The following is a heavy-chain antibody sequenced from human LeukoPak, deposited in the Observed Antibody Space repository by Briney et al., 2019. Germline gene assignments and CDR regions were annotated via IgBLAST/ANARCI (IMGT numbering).Heavy chain of an antibody. CDR3: ARDYKRYFDWPYFDY. V-gene: IGHV1-2*02. Sequence: ASVKVSCKASGYTFTGYYMHWLRQAPGQGLEWMGWINPNSGGTNYAQKFQGRVTMTRDTSISTAYMELSRLRSDDTAVYYCARDYKRYFDWPYFDYWGQGTLVTVSS. CDR2: INPNSGGT. D-gene: IGHD3-9*01. J-gene: IGHJ4*02. CDR1: GYTFTGYY.